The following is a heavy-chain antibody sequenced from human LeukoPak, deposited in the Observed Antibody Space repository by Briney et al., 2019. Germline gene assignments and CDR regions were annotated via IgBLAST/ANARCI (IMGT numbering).Heavy chain of an antibody. Sequence: GGSLRLSCAASGFTFSSYGMHWVRQAPGKGLEWVAVISYDGSNKYYADSVKGRFTISRDNSKNTLYLQMNSLRAEDTAVYYCEKDLRGWYDYWGQGTLVTVSS. J-gene: IGHJ4*02. CDR1: GFTFSSYG. CDR3: EKDLRGWYDY. V-gene: IGHV3-30*18. D-gene: IGHD6-19*01. CDR2: ISYDGSNK.